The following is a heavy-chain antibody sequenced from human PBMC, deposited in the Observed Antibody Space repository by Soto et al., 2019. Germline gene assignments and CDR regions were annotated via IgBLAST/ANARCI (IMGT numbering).Heavy chain of an antibody. J-gene: IGHJ4*02. CDR3: ARSGILYSSSWYYFDY. Sequence: PSETLSLTCAVYGGSFSGYYWSWIRQHPGKGLEWIGYIYYSGSTYYNPSLKSRVTISVDTSKNQFSLKLSSVTAADTAVYYCARSGILYSSSWYYFDYWGQGTLVTVSS. D-gene: IGHD6-13*01. CDR1: GGSFSGYY. CDR2: IYYSGST. V-gene: IGHV4-31*11.